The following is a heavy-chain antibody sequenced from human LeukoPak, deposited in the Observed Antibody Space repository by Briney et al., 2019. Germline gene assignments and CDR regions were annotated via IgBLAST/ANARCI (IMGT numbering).Heavy chain of an antibody. Sequence: GGSLRLSCAASGFTLSNYRVNWVRQAPGKGLEWVSHISSSGSTIYYADSVKGRFTVSRDNAKNSLYLQMNSLRAEDTAVYYCASYTATADASDIWGQGTMVTVSS. J-gene: IGHJ3*02. CDR3: ASYTATADASDI. V-gene: IGHV3-48*01. CDR1: GFTLSNYR. CDR2: ISSSGSTI.